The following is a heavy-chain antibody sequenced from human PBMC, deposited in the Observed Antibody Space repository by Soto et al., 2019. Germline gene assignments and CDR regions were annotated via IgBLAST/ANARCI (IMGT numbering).Heavy chain of an antibody. D-gene: IGHD5-12*01. CDR1: GGSISSYY. Sequence: PSETLSLTCTVSGGSISSYYWSWIRQPPGKGLEWIGYIYYSGSTNYNPSLKSRVTISVDTSKNQFSLKLSSVTAADTAVYYCAREGGYVREYSGYDEGYYYYMDVWGKGTTVTVSS. V-gene: IGHV4-59*01. J-gene: IGHJ6*03. CDR2: IYYSGST. CDR3: AREGGYVREYSGYDEGYYYYMDV.